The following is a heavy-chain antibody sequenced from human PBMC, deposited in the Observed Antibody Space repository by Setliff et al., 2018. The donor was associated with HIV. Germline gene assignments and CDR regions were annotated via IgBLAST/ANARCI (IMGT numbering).Heavy chain of an antibody. CDR2: IFTNEFT. V-gene: IGHV4-59*01. D-gene: IGHD2-15*01. CDR3: ARDLGGLRRYFDY. J-gene: IGHJ4*02. CDR1: GDSISGFF. Sequence: KASETLSLTCNVSGDSISGFFWTWIRQPPGKRLEWIGSIFTNEFTYYNPSLKSRVTISADTSNTQFSLKLSSVTAADTAMYYCARDLGGLRRYFDYWGQGTLVTVSS.